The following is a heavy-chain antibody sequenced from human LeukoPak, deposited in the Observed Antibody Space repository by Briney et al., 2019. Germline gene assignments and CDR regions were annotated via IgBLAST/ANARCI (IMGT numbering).Heavy chain of an antibody. Sequence: ASVKVSCKASGFIFISSAMQWVRQARGQRLEWIGWIVVGSGNTNYAQKFQERVTITRDMSTSTAYMELSSLRSEDTAVYYCAAEVNYDSSGYYSAFDIWGQGTMVTVSS. CDR1: GFIFISSA. D-gene: IGHD3-22*01. CDR2: IVVGSGNT. V-gene: IGHV1-58*02. J-gene: IGHJ3*02. CDR3: AAEVNYDSSGYYSAFDI.